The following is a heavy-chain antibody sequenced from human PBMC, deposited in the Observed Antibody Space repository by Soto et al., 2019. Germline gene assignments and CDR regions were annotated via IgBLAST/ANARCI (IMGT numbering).Heavy chain of an antibody. CDR2: IYSSGST. Sequence: SESLFLSGAVSGGSISSGGYYWSWVRQQPGKGLEWIGYIYSSGSTYYNPSLKSRVTISVDTSKNQFSLKLSSVTAADTAVYYCAREYYDSSGYHNFYYYGMDVWGQGTTVT. CDR1: GGSISSGGYY. CDR3: AREYYDSSGYHNFYYYGMDV. V-gene: IGHV4-31*11. J-gene: IGHJ6*02. D-gene: IGHD3-22*01.